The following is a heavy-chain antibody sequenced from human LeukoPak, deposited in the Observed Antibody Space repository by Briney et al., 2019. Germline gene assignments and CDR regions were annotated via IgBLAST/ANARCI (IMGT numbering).Heavy chain of an antibody. CDR1: GFTVSSNY. CDR2: IYSGGST. CDR3: GRDPRRDSSGF. J-gene: IGHJ4*02. Sequence: PGGSLRLSCAASGFTVSSNYMNWVRQAPGKGLEWVSVIYSGGSTYYADSVKGRFTISRDNSKNTLYRQMNSLRAEDTAVYYCGRDPRRDSSGFWGQGTLVTVSS. V-gene: IGHV3-66*01. D-gene: IGHD6-19*01.